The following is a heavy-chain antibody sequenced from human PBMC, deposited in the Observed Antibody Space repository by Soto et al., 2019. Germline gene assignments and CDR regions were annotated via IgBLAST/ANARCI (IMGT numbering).Heavy chain of an antibody. V-gene: IGHV5-10-1*01. CDR3: ARNTVKADLSWGMDV. J-gene: IGHJ6*02. D-gene: IGHD4-4*01. CDR1: GYSFTSYW. Sequence: GESLKISCKGSGYSFTSYWISWVRQMPGKGLEWMGRIDPSDSYTNYSPSFQGHVTISADKSISTAYLQWSGLKASDTAMYYCARNTVKADLSWGMDVWGQGTTVTVSS. CDR2: IDPSDSYT.